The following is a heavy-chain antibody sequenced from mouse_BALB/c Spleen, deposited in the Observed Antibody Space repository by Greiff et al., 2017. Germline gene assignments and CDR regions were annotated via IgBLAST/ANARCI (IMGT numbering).Heavy chain of an antibody. CDR2: IYPGDGDT. Sequence: QVQLKQSGPELVKPGASVKISCKASGYAFSSSWMNWVKQRPGQGLEWIGRIYPGDGDTNYNGKFKGKATLTADKSSSTAYMQLSSLTSVDSAVYFCARDDTTTGFAYWGQGTLVTVSA. D-gene: IGHD1-1*01. J-gene: IGHJ3*01. V-gene: IGHV1-82*01. CDR3: ARDDTTTGFAY. CDR1: GYAFSSSW.